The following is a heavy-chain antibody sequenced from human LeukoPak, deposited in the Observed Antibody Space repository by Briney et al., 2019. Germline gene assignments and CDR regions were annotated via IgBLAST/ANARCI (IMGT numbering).Heavy chain of an antibody. CDR1: GFTFDDYA. J-gene: IGHJ4*02. Sequence: PGGSLRLSCAASGFTFDDYAMHWVRQAPGKGLEWVSGISWNSGSIGYADSVKGRFTISRDNAKNSLYLQMNSLRAEDTALYYCAKDKGWNYFFDYWGQGTLVTVSS. CDR3: AKDKGWNYFFDY. V-gene: IGHV3-9*01. D-gene: IGHD1-7*01. CDR2: ISWNSGSI.